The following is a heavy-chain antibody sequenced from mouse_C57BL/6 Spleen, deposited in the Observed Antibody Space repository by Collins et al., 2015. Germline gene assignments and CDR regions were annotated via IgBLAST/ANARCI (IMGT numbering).Heavy chain of an antibody. CDR1: GYSFTTYY. Sequence: QVQLQQSGPDLVKPGASVKISCKASGYSFTTYYVHWVKQRPGQGLEWIGWIYPGSGNTKYNEKFKGKATLTADTSSSTAYMQLSSLTSGDSAVYYCARGDYDAMDYWGQGTSVTVSS. J-gene: IGHJ4*01. CDR3: ARGDYDAMDY. CDR2: IYPGSGNT. V-gene: IGHV1-66*01.